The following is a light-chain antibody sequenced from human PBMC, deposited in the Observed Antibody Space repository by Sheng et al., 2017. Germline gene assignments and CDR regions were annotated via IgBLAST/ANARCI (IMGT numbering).Light chain of an antibody. CDR3: QQYNNWPAWT. V-gene: IGKV3-20*01. CDR1: QSVSSSY. Sequence: EIVLTQSPGTLSLSPGERATLSCRASQSVSSSYLAWYQQKPGQAPRLLIYGASSRATGIPDRFSGSGSGTDFTLTISSLQSEDSAVYYCQQYNNWPAWTFGQGTKVEIK. J-gene: IGKJ1*01. CDR2: GAS.